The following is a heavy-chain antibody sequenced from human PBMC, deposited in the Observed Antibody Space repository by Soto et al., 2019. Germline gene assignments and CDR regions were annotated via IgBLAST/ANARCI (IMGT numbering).Heavy chain of an antibody. V-gene: IGHV1-69*12. CDR3: AREGGYSGFDRRQYYFDY. CDR1: GGTFSSYA. Sequence: QVQLVQSGAEVKKPGSSVKVSCKAAGGTFSSYAISWVRQAPGQGLEWMGGIIPIFGTANYVQKFQGRVTITADASTSTAYMELSSRRSEDTAVYYCAREGGYSGFDRRQYYFDYWGQGTLVTVSS. CDR2: IIPIFGTA. D-gene: IGHD5-12*01. J-gene: IGHJ4*02.